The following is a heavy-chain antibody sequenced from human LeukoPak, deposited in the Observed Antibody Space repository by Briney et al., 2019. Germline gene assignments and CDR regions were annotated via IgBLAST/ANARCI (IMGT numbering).Heavy chain of an antibody. Sequence: SETLSLTCTVSGGSISSYYWSWIRQPPGKGLEWIGYIYYSGSTNYNPSLKSRVTISVDTSKNQFSLKLSSVTVADTAVYYCAREIAVAGLDHFDYWGQGTLVTVSS. CDR3: AREIAVAGLDHFDY. D-gene: IGHD6-19*01. J-gene: IGHJ4*02. V-gene: IGHV4-59*12. CDR2: IYYSGST. CDR1: GGSISSYY.